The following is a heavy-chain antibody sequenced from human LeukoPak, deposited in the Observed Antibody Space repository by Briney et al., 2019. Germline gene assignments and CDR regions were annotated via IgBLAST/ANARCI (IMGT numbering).Heavy chain of an antibody. V-gene: IGHV1-2*02. CDR3: ARTTTGYCSSTSCYAAGALIYYYMDV. CDR2: INPNSGGT. Sequence: GGSVKLSCKASGYTFTGYYMHWVRQAPGQGLEWMGWINPNSGGTNYAQKFQGRVTMTRDTSISTAYMELSRLRSDDTAVYYCARTTTGYCSSTSCYAAGALIYYYMDVWGKGTTVTIS. J-gene: IGHJ6*03. CDR1: GYTFTGYY. D-gene: IGHD2-2*01.